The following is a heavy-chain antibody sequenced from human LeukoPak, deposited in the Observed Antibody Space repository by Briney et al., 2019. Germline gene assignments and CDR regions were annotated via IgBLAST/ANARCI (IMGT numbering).Heavy chain of an antibody. CDR1: GGSFSGYY. CDR3: ARVSFGALDSSGWYVGANWFDP. Sequence: SETLSLTCAVYGGSFSGYYWSRIRQPPGKGLEWIGEINHSGSTNYNPSLKSRVTISVDTSKNQFSLKLSSVTAADTAVYYCARVSFGALDSSGWYVGANWFDPWGQGTLVTVSS. V-gene: IGHV4-34*01. CDR2: INHSGST. J-gene: IGHJ5*02. D-gene: IGHD6-19*01.